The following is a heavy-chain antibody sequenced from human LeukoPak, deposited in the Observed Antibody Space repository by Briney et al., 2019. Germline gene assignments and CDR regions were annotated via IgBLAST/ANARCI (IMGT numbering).Heavy chain of an antibody. CDR3: ARELVAALLYFDY. CDR1: GYTFTSYY. J-gene: IGHJ4*02. D-gene: IGHD2-15*01. CDR2: INLSGGST. Sequence: ASVKVSCKASGYTFTSYYMHWVRQAPGQGLEWMGIINLSGGSTSYAQKFQGRVTMTRDMSTSTVYMELSSLRSEDTAVYYCARELVAALLYFDYWGQGTLVTVSS. V-gene: IGHV1-46*01.